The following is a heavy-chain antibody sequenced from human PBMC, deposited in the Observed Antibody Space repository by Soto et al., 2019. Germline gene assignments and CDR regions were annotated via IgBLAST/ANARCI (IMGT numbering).Heavy chain of an antibody. D-gene: IGHD3-10*01. CDR1: GFTVSGNY. CDR2: TYSGGST. CDR3: ARLLLWFGEPFDF. V-gene: IGHV3-66*01. J-gene: IGHJ4*02. Sequence: HPGGSLRLSCAASGFTVSGNYMNWVRQAPGKGLEWVSVTYSGGSTHFADSVKGRFTISRDSSKNTLYLQMNNLRAEDTAVYYCARLLLWFGEPFDFWGQGTLVTVSS.